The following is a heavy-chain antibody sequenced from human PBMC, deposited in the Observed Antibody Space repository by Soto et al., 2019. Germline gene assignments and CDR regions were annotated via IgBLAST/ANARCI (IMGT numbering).Heavy chain of an antibody. CDR1: GDSVSSYSAA. D-gene: IGHD6-6*01. V-gene: IGHV6-1*01. Sequence: SPTLSLTCALSGDSVSSYSAAWKWIRQSPSGGLEWLGRTYYRSRFFSDYAESVTSRIIINPDTSKNQCSLQLKSVTPEDTAVYYCVRDRYSSSVWFDPWGQGTPVTVSS. J-gene: IGHJ5*02. CDR2: TYYRSRFFS. CDR3: VRDRYSSSVWFDP.